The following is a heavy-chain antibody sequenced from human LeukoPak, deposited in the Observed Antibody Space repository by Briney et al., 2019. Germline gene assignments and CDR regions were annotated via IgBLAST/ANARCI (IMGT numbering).Heavy chain of an antibody. CDR3: ARVVTMVRENWFDP. CDR1: GYTFTSYD. CDR2: MNPNSGNT. V-gene: IGHV1-8*01. J-gene: IGHJ5*02. Sequence: ASVKVSCKASGYTFTSYDINWVRQATGQGLEWMGWMNPNSGNTGYAQKFQGRVTITADKSTSTAYMELSSLRSEDTAVYYCARVVTMVRENWFDPWGQGTLVTVSS. D-gene: IGHD3-10*01.